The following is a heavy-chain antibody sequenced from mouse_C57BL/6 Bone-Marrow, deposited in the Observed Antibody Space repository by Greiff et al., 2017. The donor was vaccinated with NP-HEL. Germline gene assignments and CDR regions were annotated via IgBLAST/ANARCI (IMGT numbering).Heavy chain of an antibody. CDR2: ISDGGSYT. J-gene: IGHJ4*01. CDR3: ARVTGRVYAMDY. CDR1: GFTFSSYA. Sequence: DVMLVESGGGLVKPGGSLKLSCAASGFTFSSYAMSWVRQTPEKRLEWVATISDGGSYTYSPDNVKGRFTISRDNAKNNLYLQMSHLKSEDTAMYYCARVTGRVYAMDYWGQGTSVTVSS. D-gene: IGHD4-1*01. V-gene: IGHV5-4*03.